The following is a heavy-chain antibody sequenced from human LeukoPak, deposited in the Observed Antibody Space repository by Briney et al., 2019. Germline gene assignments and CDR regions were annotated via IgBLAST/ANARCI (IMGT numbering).Heavy chain of an antibody. J-gene: IGHJ4*02. CDR3: AREGYGDPFDY. Sequence: GGSLRLSCAASGFTFSSYWMHWVRQAPGKGLVWVSRINSDGSSTSYADFVKGRFTISRDNAKNTLYLQMNSLRPEDTAVYYCAREGYGDPFDYWGQGTLVTVSS. V-gene: IGHV3-74*01. CDR1: GFTFSSYW. CDR2: INSDGSST. D-gene: IGHD4-17*01.